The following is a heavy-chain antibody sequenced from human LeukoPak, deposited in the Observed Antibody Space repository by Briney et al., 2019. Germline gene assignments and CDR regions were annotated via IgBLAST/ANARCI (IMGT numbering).Heavy chain of an antibody. D-gene: IGHD6-19*01. V-gene: IGHV4-4*07. J-gene: IGHJ6*03. CDR1: GYSIRSGYY. CDR3: ARLKAVPGANHYYYYMDV. Sequence: SETLSLTCAVSGYSIRSGYYWSWIRQPAGEGLEWIGRIYSTGSTNYNPSLKSRVIMSVDTSNNQFSLKLSSVTAADTAVYYCARLKAVPGANHYYYYMDVWGKGTTVTVSS. CDR2: IYSTGST.